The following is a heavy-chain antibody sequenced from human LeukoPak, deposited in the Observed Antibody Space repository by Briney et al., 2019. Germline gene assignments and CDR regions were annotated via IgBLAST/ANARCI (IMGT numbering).Heavy chain of an antibody. D-gene: IGHD3-3*01. V-gene: IGHV1-2*02. CDR3: ARGGYDFWSGYSIDY. CDR1: GYTFTGYN. Sequence: ASVKVSCKASGYTFTGYNMHWVRHGPGQGLGWRGWINPNSGGTNYAQKFQGRVTMTRDTSISTAYMELSRLRSDDTAVYYCARGGYDFWSGYSIDYWGQGTLVTVSS. J-gene: IGHJ4*02. CDR2: INPNSGGT.